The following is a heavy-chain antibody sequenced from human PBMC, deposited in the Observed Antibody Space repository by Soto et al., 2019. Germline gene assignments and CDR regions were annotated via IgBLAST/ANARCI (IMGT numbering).Heavy chain of an antibody. CDR1: GFSLSTSGVG. V-gene: IGHV2-5*02. CDR3: AHHPYYGLAPYSFDY. D-gene: IGHD3-10*01. Sequence: QITLKESGPPLVKPTRTLTLTCTFSGFSLSTSGVGVGWIRQPPGKALEWLAVIYWDDDKRSSSSLKSRLTITKDTSKNQVVLTMTNMDPVDTATYYCAHHPYYGLAPYSFDYWGQGILVTVSS. CDR2: IYWDDDK. J-gene: IGHJ4*02.